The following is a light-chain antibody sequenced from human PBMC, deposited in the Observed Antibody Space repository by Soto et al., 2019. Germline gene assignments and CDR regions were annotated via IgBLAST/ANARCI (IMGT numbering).Light chain of an antibody. CDR1: NSDVGAYNF. CDR3: NSYTSTSARV. CDR2: EVS. J-gene: IGLJ3*02. Sequence: QSALTQPASVSGSPGQSITISCTGSNSDVGAYNFVSWYQQHPGKAPKVIIYEVSNRPSGVSNRFSGSKSGNTASLTISGLQAEDEADYYCNSYTSTSARVFGGGTKVTVL. V-gene: IGLV2-14*01.